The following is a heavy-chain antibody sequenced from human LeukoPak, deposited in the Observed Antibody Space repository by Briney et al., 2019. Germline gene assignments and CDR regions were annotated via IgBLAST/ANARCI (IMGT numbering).Heavy chain of an antibody. Sequence: GGSLRLSCAASGFTFSNAWMSWLRQAPGKGLEWVGRIKSKTDGGTTDYASSVKCRFSISRDDSKNTLYLQMNSLKTEDTAVYYCTTDPGYYYGSGSYLDYWGQGTLVTVSS. CDR3: TTDPGYYYGSGSYLDY. CDR1: GFTFSNAW. V-gene: IGHV3-15*01. CDR2: IKSKTDGGTT. D-gene: IGHD3-10*01. J-gene: IGHJ4*02.